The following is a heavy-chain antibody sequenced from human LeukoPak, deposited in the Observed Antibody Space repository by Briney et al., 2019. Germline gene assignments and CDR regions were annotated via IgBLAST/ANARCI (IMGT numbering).Heavy chain of an antibody. CDR1: GFTVSSNY. D-gene: IGHD4-23*01. CDR2: IYSGGST. V-gene: IGHV3-53*01. Sequence: GGSLRLSCAASGFTVSSNYMSWVRQAPGKGLEWVSVIYSGGSTYYADSVKGRFTISRDNSKNTLYLQMNSLRAEDTAVYYCARDPTVVTPNLFDYWGQGTLVTVSS. J-gene: IGHJ4*02. CDR3: ARDPTVVTPNLFDY.